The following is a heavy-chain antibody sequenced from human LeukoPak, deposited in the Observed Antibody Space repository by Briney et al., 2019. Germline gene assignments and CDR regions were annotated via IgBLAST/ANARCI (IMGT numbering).Heavy chain of an antibody. J-gene: IGHJ6*03. D-gene: IGHD6-19*01. V-gene: IGHV1-2*02. CDR1: GYTFTGYY. CDR3: ARSSSGWYYYYYYMDV. CDR2: INPNSGGT. Sequence: GASVKVSCKASGYTFTGYYMHWVRQAPGQGLEWMGWINPNSGGTNYAQKFQGRVTMTRDTSISTAYMELSSLRSEDTAVYYCARSSSGWYYYYYYMDVWGKGTTVTISS.